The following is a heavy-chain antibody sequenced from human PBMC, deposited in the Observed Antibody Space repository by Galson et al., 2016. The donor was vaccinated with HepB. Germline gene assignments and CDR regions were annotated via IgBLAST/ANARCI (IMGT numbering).Heavy chain of an antibody. CDR3: ARDVSDYDYYGLDV. D-gene: IGHD3-3*02. CDR2: ISGNNIYT. CDR1: GFGFGDYY. V-gene: IGHV3-11*06. Sequence: SLRLSCAASGFGFGDYYMSWVRQAPGKGLEWISYISGNNIYTNYAASVKGRFTISRDNAKNSVYLQMNSLRAEGTAVYYCARDVSDYDYYGLDVWGQGTTVTVSS. J-gene: IGHJ6*02.